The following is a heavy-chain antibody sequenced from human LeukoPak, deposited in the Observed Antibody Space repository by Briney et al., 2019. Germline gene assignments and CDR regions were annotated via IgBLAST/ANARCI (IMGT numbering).Heavy chain of an antibody. V-gene: IGHV6-1*01. CDR2: TYYRSKWYD. CDR3: ARGYGYGFDY. J-gene: IGHJ4*02. Sequence: SQTLSLTCAISGDSVSSNSAAWHWIRQSPSRGLEWLGRTYYRSKWYDHYAVSVKGRVTVNPDTSKNQFSLQLSSVTPEDTAVYYCARGYGYGFDYWGQGTLVTVSS. CDR1: GDSVSSNSAA. D-gene: IGHD5-18*01.